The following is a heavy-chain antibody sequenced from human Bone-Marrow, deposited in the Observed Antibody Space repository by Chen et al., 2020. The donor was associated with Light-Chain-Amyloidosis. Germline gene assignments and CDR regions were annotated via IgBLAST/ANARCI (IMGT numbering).Heavy chain of an antibody. V-gene: IGHV3-30*02. D-gene: IGHD5-18*01. CDR3: AQLYSYGRPFNH. J-gene: IGHJ4*02. CDR2: IRFDGSDK. CDR1: GFVFTTYG. Sequence: VRLVESGGGVVQPGGSLRLSCAASGFVFTTYGFQWVRQAPGKGLGWVAFIRFDGSDKYYVDSVKGRFTISRDDSKNTVYLQMSRLRVEDTAMYYCAQLYSYGRPFNHWGQGTLVSVSS.